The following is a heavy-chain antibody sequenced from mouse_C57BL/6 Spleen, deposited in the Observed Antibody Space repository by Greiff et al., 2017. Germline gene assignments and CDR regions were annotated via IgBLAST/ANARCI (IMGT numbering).Heavy chain of an antibody. CDR2: IDPETGGT. CDR3: TRSGGYDGAWFAY. J-gene: IGHJ3*01. Sequence: QVQLQQSGAELVRPGASVTLSCKASGYTFTDYEMHWVKQTPVHGLEWIGAIDPETGGTAYNQKFKGKAILTADKSSSTAYMELRSLTSEDSAVYYCTRSGGYDGAWFAYWGQGTLVTVSA. CDR1: GYTFTDYE. D-gene: IGHD2-2*01. V-gene: IGHV1-15*01.